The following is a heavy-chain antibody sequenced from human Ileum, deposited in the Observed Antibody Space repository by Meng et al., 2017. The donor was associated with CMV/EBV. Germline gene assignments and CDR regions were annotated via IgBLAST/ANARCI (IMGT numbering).Heavy chain of an antibody. CDR2: ISPSGINI. V-gene: IGHV3-11*01. CDR1: GFTFSDYQ. J-gene: IGHJ4*02. CDR3: SSPPVGG. D-gene: IGHD3-16*01. Sequence: SLRLSCAVSGFTFSDYQMSWIRQAPGKGLEWVSYISPSGINIYYAGSVKGRFTISRDNTKNSLYLQMNSLRAEDTAIYYCSSPPVGGWGQGTLVTVSS.